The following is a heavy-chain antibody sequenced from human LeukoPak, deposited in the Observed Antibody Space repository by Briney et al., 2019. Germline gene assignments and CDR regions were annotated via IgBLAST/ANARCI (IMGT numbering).Heavy chain of an antibody. CDR1: GYTFTNYA. D-gene: IGHD3-22*01. CDR2: INAGNGNT. V-gene: IGHV1-3*01. J-gene: IGHJ4*02. CDR3: ARDYRVYDSSGYYYNFDY. Sequence: GASVNVSCKTSGYTFTNYAMQWVRQAPGQRLEWMGWINAGNGNTKYSQKFQGRVTITRDTSASIAYMKLSSLRSEDTAVYYCARDYRVYDSSGYYYNFDYWGQGTLVTVSS.